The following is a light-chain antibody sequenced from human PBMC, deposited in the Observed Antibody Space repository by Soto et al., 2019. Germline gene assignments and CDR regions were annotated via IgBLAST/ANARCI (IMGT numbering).Light chain of an antibody. CDR3: QQYGSSPRIT. CDR1: QSIGGW. CDR2: DAS. V-gene: IGKV1-5*01. Sequence: DIQMTQSPSTLSASVGDRVTITCRASQSIGGWLAWYQQRPGKAPRLLIYDASSVESGVPSRVSGSRSGTKFTLAISSLQPEDFATYYCQQYGSSPRITFGQGTRLEIK. J-gene: IGKJ5*01.